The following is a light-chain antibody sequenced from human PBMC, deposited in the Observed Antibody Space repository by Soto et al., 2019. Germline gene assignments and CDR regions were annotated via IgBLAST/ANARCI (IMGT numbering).Light chain of an antibody. CDR3: KHNNSSQGT. CDR1: QSISRY. Sequence: DIQMTQSPSTLSASVGDRVTMTCRASQSISRYLSWYQQTKGKAPKILIYDASSLQSGVPSRFSGAGSGTDFTLTIGNLQPEDFSIYYCKHNNSSQGTFGQGTKVDIK. V-gene: IGKV1-39*01. CDR2: DAS. J-gene: IGKJ1*01.